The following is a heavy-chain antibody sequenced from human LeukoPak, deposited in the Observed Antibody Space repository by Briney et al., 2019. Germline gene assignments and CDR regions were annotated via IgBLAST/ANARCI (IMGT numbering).Heavy chain of an antibody. J-gene: IGHJ4*02. CDR2: ISYDGSNK. V-gene: IGHV3-30-3*01. D-gene: IGHD3-22*01. CDR3: ASSWYYDSSGYYPPDY. Sequence: GGSLRLSCAASGFTFSSYAMHWVRQAPGKGLEWVAVISYDGSNKYYADSVKGRFTISRDNAKNSLYLQMNSLRAEDTAVYYCASSWYYDSSGYYPPDYWGQGTLVTVSS. CDR1: GFTFSSYA.